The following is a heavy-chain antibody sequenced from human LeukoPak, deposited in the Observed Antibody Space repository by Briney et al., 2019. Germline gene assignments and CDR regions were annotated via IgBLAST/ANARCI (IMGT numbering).Heavy chain of an antibody. CDR3: ASYHSSSSGDYYYYMDV. V-gene: IGHV1-18*01. D-gene: IGHD6-13*01. Sequence: ASVKVSCKASGYTFTSYGISWVRQAPGQGLEWMGWISAYNGNTNYAQKLQGRVTMTTDTSTSTAYMELRSLRSDDTAVYYCASYHSSSSGDYYYYMDVWGKGTTVTISS. CDR2: ISAYNGNT. CDR1: GYTFTSYG. J-gene: IGHJ6*03.